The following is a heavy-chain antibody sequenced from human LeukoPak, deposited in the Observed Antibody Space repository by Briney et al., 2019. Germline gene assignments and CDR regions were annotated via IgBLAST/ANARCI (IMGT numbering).Heavy chain of an antibody. V-gene: IGHV3-43*01. CDR1: GFTFDDYT. D-gene: IGHD2-2*01. J-gene: IGHJ6*02. CDR2: ISWDGGST. CDR3: AKAGQGYCSSTSCYALWDYYYGMDV. Sequence: GGSLRLSCAASGFTFDDYTMHWVRQAPGKGLEWVSLISWDGGSTYYADSVKGRFTISRDNSKNSLYLQMNSLRTEDTALYYCAKAGQGYCSSTSCYALWDYYYGMDVWGQGTTVTVSS.